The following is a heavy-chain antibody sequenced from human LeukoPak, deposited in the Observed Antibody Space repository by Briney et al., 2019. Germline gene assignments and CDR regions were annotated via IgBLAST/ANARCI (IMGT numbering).Heavy chain of an antibody. CDR3: ARTDAQLNAYCSGGSCLDYGDSRFDY. CDR1: GYTFSSYG. V-gene: IGHV1-18*01. J-gene: IGHJ4*02. CDR2: ISAYNTNT. D-gene: IGHD2-15*01. Sequence: GASVKVSCKASGYTFSSYGISWVRQAPGQGLEWMAWISAYNTNTNYAQKFQGRVTMTRDMSTSTVYMELSSLRSEDTAVYYCARTDAQLNAYCSGGSCLDYGDSRFDYWGQGPLVTVSS.